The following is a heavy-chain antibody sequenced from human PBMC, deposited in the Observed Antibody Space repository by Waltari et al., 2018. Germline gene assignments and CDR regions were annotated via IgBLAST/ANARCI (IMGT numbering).Heavy chain of an antibody. CDR3: ARVPLVTATYDY. CDR1: GGPFSSYT. D-gene: IGHD2-21*02. CDR2: IIPILGIA. J-gene: IGHJ4*02. Sequence: QVQLVQSGAEVKKPGSSVKVSCKASGGPFSSYTISWVRQAPGQGLEWMGRIIPILGIANYAQKFQGRVTITADKSTSTAYMELSSLRSEDTAVYYCARVPLVTATYDYWGQGTLVTVSS. V-gene: IGHV1-69*02.